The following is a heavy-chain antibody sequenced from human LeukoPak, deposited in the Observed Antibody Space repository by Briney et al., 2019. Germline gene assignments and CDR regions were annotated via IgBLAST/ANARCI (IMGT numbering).Heavy chain of an antibody. J-gene: IGHJ6*03. Sequence: GGSLRLSCAASGFTSSRSAMYWVRQAPGKGLEWAAVISFDGNNQYEADSVKGRFTISRDNSKNTLDLQMNSVRPEDTAVYYCARDARSSGYYYYYMDVWGKGTTVTVSS. V-gene: IGHV3-30*04. CDR2: ISFDGNNQ. CDR3: ARDARSSGYYYYYMDV. D-gene: IGHD6-6*01. CDR1: GFTSSRSA.